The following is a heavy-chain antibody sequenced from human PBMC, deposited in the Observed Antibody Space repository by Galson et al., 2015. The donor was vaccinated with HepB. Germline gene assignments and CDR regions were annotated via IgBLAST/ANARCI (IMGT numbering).Heavy chain of an antibody. Sequence: SVKVSCKASGYTFTSYAMHWVRQAPGQRLEWMGSIIPILGIANYAQKFQGRVTITADKSTSTAYMELSSLTSDDTAVYYCASVIGDLVLLPTAVRAWFDPWGQGTLVTVSS. D-gene: IGHD2-2*01. V-gene: IGHV1-69*04. J-gene: IGHJ5*02. CDR1: GYTFTSYA. CDR2: IIPILGIA. CDR3: ASVIGDLVLLPTAVRAWFDP.